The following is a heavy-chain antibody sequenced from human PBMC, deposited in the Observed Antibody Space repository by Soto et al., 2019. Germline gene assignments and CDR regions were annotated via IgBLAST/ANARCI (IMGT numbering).Heavy chain of an antibody. CDR2: INPNGGST. J-gene: IGHJ6*02. V-gene: IGHV1-46*01. CDR1: GYTFSNYY. CDR3: ARDGWFSALRSPFGLDV. D-gene: IGHD3-3*01. Sequence: QVQLVQSGAEVKKPGASVKVSCKASGYTFSNYYIHWVRQAPGQGLEGMGIINPNGGSTTYAQTFQGRVTMTRDTSTSTVYRELSSLTSEDTALYYCARDGWFSALRSPFGLDVWGQGTTVTVSS.